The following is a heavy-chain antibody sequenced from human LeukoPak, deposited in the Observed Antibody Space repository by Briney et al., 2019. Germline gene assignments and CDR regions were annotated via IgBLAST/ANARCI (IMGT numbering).Heavy chain of an antibody. D-gene: IGHD3-10*01. CDR3: ASTYYYGSGSSFNWFDP. CDR2: IYTSGST. V-gene: IGHV4-4*07. CDR1: GGSISSYY. J-gene: IGHJ5*02. Sequence: SETLSLTCTVSGGSISSYYWSWIRQPAGKGLEWIGRIYTSGSTNYNPSLKSRVTMSVDTSKNQFSLKLSSVTAAGTAVYYCASTYYYGSGSSFNWFDPWGQGTLVTVSS.